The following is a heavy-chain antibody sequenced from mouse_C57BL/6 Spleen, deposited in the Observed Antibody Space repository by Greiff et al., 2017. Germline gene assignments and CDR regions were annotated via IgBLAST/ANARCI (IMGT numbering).Heavy chain of an antibody. D-gene: IGHD2-4*01. CDR3: ARGHYDYDGGLYYAMDY. J-gene: IGHJ4*01. CDR2: ILPGSGST. Sequence: VQLQQSGAELMKPGASVKLSCKATGYTFTGYWIEWVKQRPGHGLEWIGEILPGSGSTNYNEKFKGKATFTADTSSNTAYMQLSSLTTEDSAIYYCARGHYDYDGGLYYAMDYWGQGTSVTVSS. V-gene: IGHV1-9*01. CDR1: GYTFTGYW.